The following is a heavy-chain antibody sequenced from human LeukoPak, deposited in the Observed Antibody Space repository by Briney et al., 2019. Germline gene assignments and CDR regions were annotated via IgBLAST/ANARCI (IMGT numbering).Heavy chain of an antibody. CDR3: ARGEEYCSGGSCYSVDY. CDR1: GFTFSSYG. CDR2: IWYDGSNK. Sequence: PGASLRLSCAASGFTFSSYGMHWVRQAPGKGLEWVAVIWYDGSNKYYEDSVKGRFTISRDNSKNTLYLQMNTLRDEDTALYHCARGEEYCSGGSCYSVDYWGQGTLVTVSS. D-gene: IGHD2-15*01. V-gene: IGHV3-33*01. J-gene: IGHJ4*02.